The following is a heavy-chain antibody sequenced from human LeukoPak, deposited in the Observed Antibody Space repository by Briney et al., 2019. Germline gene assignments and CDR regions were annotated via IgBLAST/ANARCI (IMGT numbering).Heavy chain of an antibody. CDR1: GDSISSSSYY. CDR3: ARLGIGRSFDY. J-gene: IGHJ4*02. V-gene: IGHV4-39*01. D-gene: IGHD1-26*01. CDR2: FYHSGSP. Sequence: PSDTLSLTCTVSGDSISSSSYYWGWIRQPPGKGLEWIGSFYHSGSPYYNPSFKSPVTIFADTSKNQFSLKLSSVTAADTAVYYCARLGIGRSFDYWGQGTLVTVSS.